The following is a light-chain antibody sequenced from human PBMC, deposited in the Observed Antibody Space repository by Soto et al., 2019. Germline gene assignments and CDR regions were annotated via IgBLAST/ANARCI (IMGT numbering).Light chain of an antibody. V-gene: IGLV1-51*01. CDR3: GTWDSSLSAGV. Sequence: QSVLTQPPSGSAAPGQKVTISCSGSSSNIGNNYVSWYQQLPGTAPKLLIYDNSKRPSGIPDRFSGSKSGTSATLGITGLQTGDEADYYCGTWDSSLSAGVFGGGTKVTVL. CDR2: DNS. J-gene: IGLJ2*01. CDR1: SSNIGNNY.